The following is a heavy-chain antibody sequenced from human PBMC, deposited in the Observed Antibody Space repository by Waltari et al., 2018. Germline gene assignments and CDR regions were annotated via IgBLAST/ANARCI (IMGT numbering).Heavy chain of an antibody. Sequence: QVQLQQWGAGLLKPSETLSLTCAVYGGSFSGYYWSWIRQPPGKGLEWSGEINHSGSINYNPFLKSRVTISVDTSKNQCSLKLSSVTAADTAVYYCATVRRQRWLQQRLSYYYYMDVWGKGTTVTVSS. J-gene: IGHJ6*03. D-gene: IGHD5-12*01. V-gene: IGHV4-34*01. CDR2: INHSGSI. CDR1: GGSFSGYY. CDR3: ATVRRQRWLQQRLSYYYYMDV.